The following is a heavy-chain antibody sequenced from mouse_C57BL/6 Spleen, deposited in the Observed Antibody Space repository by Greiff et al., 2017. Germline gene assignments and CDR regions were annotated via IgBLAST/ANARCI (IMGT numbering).Heavy chain of an antibody. D-gene: IGHD2-1*01. J-gene: IGHJ4*01. V-gene: IGHV1-42*01. CDR2: INPSNGGT. Sequence: EVQLQQSGPELVKPGASVKISCKASGYSFTGYYMNWVKQSPEKSLEWIGEINPSNGGTTYNQKFKAKATLTVDKSSSTAYMQLNSLTSEDSAVYYCARYRENGNYVVSCAMDYWGQGTSVTVSS. CDR1: GYSFTGYY. CDR3: ARYRENGNYVVSCAMDY.